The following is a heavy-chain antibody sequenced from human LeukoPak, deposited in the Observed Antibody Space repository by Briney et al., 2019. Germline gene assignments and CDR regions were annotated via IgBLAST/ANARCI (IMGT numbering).Heavy chain of an antibody. V-gene: IGHV3-23*01. D-gene: IGHD3-3*01. J-gene: IGHJ5*02. Sequence: GGSLRLSCAASGFTFSSYAMSWVRQAPGRGLEWVSAISGGGGSTYNADSVKGRFTISRDNSKNTLFLQMNSLRAEDTAVYYCARDNQYDFWSGFYSDACGQGTLVTVSS. CDR1: GFTFSSYA. CDR3: ARDNQYDFWSGFYSDA. CDR2: ISGGGGST.